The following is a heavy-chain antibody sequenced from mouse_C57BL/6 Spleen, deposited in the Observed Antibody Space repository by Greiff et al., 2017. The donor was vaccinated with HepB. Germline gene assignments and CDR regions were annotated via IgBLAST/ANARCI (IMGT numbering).Heavy chain of an antibody. D-gene: IGHD1-1*01. CDR3: TTLFITTVADY. Sequence: VQLKQSGAELVRPGDSVKLSCTASGFNIKDDYMHWVKQRPEQGLEWIGWIDPENGDTEYASKFQGKATITADTSSNTAYLQLSSLTSEDTAVYYCTTLFITTVADYWGQGTTLTVSS. CDR1: GFNIKDDY. J-gene: IGHJ2*01. CDR2: IDPENGDT. V-gene: IGHV14-4*01.